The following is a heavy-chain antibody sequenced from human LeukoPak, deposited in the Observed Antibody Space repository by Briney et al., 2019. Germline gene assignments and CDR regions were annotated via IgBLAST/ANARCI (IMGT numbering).Heavy chain of an antibody. D-gene: IGHD3-10*01. J-gene: IGHJ4*02. CDR1: GFTFSSYE. Sequence: GRSRRLSCAASGFTFSSYEMNWVRQAPGKGLEWVSYISSSGSTIYYADSMKGRFTISRDNAKNSLYLKMNSLRAEDTAVYYCASAYYYGSGSYYPLDYWGQGTLVTVSS. V-gene: IGHV3-48*03. CDR3: ASAYYYGSGSYYPLDY. CDR2: ISSSGSTI.